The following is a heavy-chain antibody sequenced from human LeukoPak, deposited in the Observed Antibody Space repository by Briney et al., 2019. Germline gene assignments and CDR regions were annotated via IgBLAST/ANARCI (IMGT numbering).Heavy chain of an antibody. D-gene: IGHD6-19*01. Sequence: PSETLSLTCSVSGGSIRSSSYYWGWIRQPPGKGLEWIGSFYYSRNTYYNPYSKSRFTKAVDTTKNEFDQKLRSVTAADTAVYYCARTAGVAVAGSRQYFDYWGQGTLVTVSS. J-gene: IGHJ4*02. V-gene: IGHV4-39*01. CDR1: GGSIRSSSYY. CDR3: ARTAGVAVAGSRQYFDY. CDR2: FYYSRNT.